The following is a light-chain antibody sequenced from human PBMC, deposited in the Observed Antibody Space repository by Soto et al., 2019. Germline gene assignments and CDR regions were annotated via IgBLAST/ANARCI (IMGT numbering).Light chain of an antibody. CDR2: GAS. V-gene: IGKV3-15*01. Sequence: EIVMTQSPATLSVSPGERVTLSCRASQSVSSNLAWYQQKPGQAPRILSYGASTRATGIPARFSGSGSGTEFTLTISSLQSEDFAVYYCQQYHNWPPFTFGQGTKLEIK. CDR1: QSVSSN. CDR3: QQYHNWPPFT. J-gene: IGKJ2*01.